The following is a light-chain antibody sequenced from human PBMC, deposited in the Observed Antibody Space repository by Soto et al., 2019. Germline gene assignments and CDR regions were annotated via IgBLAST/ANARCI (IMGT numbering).Light chain of an antibody. CDR1: QSVSSSY. CDR2: GAS. Sequence: EFVGTRSPGTLSVSPGERAALCFRASQSVSSSYLAWYQQKPGQAPRLLIYGASSRATGIPDRFSGSGSGTDFTLTISRLEPEDFAVYYCQQYGSSPPITFGQGTRLEIK. J-gene: IGKJ5*01. V-gene: IGKV3-20*01. CDR3: QQYGSSPPIT.